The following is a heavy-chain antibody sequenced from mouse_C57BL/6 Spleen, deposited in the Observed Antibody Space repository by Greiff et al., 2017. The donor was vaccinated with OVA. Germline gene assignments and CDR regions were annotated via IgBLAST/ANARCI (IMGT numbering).Heavy chain of an antibody. V-gene: IGHV1-18*01. CDR2: INPNNGGT. CDR3: ARSQLTGTDYYAMDY. J-gene: IGHJ4*01. D-gene: IGHD4-1*01. Sequence: EVQLQQSGPELVKPGASVKIPCKASGYTFTDYNMDWVKQSHGKSLAWIGDINPNNGGTIYNQKFKGKATLTVDKSSSTAYMELRSLTSADTAVYYCARSQLTGTDYYAMDYWGQGTSVTVSS. CDR1: GYTFTDYN.